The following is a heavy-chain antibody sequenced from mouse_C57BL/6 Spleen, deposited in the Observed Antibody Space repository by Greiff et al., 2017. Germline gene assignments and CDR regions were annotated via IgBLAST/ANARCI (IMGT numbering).Heavy chain of an antibody. D-gene: IGHD2-4*01. CDR1: GYTFTDYN. Sequence: EVQLQQSGPELVKPGASVKIPCKASGYTFTDYNMDWVKQSHGKSLEWIGDINPNNGGTIYNQKFKGKATLTVDKSSSTAYMELRSLTSEDTAVYYCARSEYDYPYYFDYWGQGTTLTVSS. J-gene: IGHJ2*01. CDR2: INPNNGGT. V-gene: IGHV1-18*01. CDR3: ARSEYDYPYYFDY.